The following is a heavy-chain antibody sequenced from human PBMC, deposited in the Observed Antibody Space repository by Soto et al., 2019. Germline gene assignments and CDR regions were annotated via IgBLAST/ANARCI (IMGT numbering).Heavy chain of an antibody. CDR2: MNPNSGNT. Sequence: ASVKVSCKASGYTFTSYDINWVRQATGQGLEWMGWMNPNSGNTGYAQKFQGWVTMTRDTSISTAYMELSRLRSDDTAVYYCARDRVAAAGDYYYYYGMDVWGQGTTVTVSS. CDR1: GYTFTSYD. CDR3: ARDRVAAAGDYYYYYGMDV. V-gene: IGHV1-8*01. D-gene: IGHD6-13*01. J-gene: IGHJ6*02.